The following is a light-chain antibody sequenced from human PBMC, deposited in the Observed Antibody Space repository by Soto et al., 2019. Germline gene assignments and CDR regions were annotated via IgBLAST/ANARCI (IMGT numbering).Light chain of an antibody. Sequence: DIQMTQSPSSLSASVGDRVTITCRASQSISNYLNWYQQKPGKAPKLLMYAASSLQSGVPSRFGGSGSGTDFTLTISSLQPEDVATYYCQQSYSTPRTFGQGTEVEIK. CDR1: QSISNY. CDR2: AAS. CDR3: QQSYSTPRT. V-gene: IGKV1-39*01. J-gene: IGKJ1*01.